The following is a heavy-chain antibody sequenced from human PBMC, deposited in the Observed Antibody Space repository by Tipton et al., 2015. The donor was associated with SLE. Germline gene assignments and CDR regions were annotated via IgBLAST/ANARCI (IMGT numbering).Heavy chain of an antibody. CDR3: ARAVAGTSWFDP. CDR2: IYYSGST. J-gene: IGHJ5*02. Sequence: TLSLTCTVSGGSISSHYWSWIRQPPGKGLEWIGYIYYSGSTNYNPSLKSRVTISVDTSKNQFSLKLSSVTAADTAVYYCARAVAGTSWFDPWGQGTLVTVSS. CDR1: GGSISSHY. D-gene: IGHD6-19*01. V-gene: IGHV4-59*08.